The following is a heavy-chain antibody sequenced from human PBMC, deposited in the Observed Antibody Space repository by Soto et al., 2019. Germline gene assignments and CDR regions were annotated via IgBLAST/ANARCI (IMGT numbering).Heavy chain of an antibody. J-gene: IGHJ6*03. Sequence: QVQLVQSGSEVKNPGSSVKVSCRASGGSLSSYPITWVRQAPGQGLEWMGRIIPIVGVTNYAQKFQGRVTITAAKSKSTAYMELSSLRSDDTAVYRGARPSGGHDSGGSDVDVWGKGKAVIVSS. CDR3: ARPSGGHDSGGSDVDV. CDR1: GGSLSSYP. V-gene: IGHV1-69*02. D-gene: IGHD1-26*01. CDR2: IIPIVGVT.